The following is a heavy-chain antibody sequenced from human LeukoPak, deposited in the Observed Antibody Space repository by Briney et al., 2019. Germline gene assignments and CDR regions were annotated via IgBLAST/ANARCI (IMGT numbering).Heavy chain of an antibody. CDR3: ARLGGYYSSYAFDI. D-gene: IGHD3-22*01. Sequence: SETLSLTCTVSSGSISSYYWSWIRQPPGKGLEWIGYIYYSGSTNYNPSLKSRVTISVETSKNQFSLNLSSVTAADTAVYYCARLGGYYSSYAFDIWGQGTMVTVSS. V-gene: IGHV4-59*08. CDR2: IYYSGST. J-gene: IGHJ3*02. CDR1: SGSISSYY.